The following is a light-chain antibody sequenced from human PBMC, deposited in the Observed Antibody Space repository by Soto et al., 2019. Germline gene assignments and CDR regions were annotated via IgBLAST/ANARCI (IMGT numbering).Light chain of an antibody. CDR3: QQRFNWPPWT. J-gene: IGKJ1*01. V-gene: IGKV3-11*01. CDR2: NSS. Sequence: EILLTQSPATLSLSPGERATLSCRASQIIGTYFAWYQQKPGQAPRLLIYNSSNRATGIPARFSGSGSGTDFTLTISSLEPEDFAVYYCQQRFNWPPWTFGQGTKVEIK. CDR1: QIIGTY.